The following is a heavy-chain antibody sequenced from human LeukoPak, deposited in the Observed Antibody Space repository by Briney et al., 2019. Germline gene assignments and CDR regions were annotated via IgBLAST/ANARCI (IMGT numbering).Heavy chain of an antibody. CDR1: GGSISSGGYS. CDR3: ARDPGY. J-gene: IGHJ4*02. Sequence: SETLSLTCTVSGGSISSGGYSWSRIRQHPGKGLEWIGYIYYSGSTYYNPSLKSRVTITVDTSKNQFSLKLRSVTAADTAVYYCARDPGYWGQGTLVTVSS. CDR2: IYYSGST. V-gene: IGHV4-31*03.